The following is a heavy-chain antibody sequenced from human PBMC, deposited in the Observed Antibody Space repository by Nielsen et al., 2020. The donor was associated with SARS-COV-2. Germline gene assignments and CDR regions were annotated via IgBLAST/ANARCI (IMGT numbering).Heavy chain of an antibody. J-gene: IGHJ4*02. D-gene: IGHD3-22*01. CDR1: GGSISSYY. CDR3: ARAQTMIVVVTHFDY. Sequence: SETLSLTCTVSGGSISSYYWSWIRQPPGKGLEWIGYIYYSGSTNYNPSLKSRVTISVDTSKNQFSLKLSSVTAADTAVYYCARAQTMIVVVTHFDYWGQGTLVTVSS. CDR2: IYYSGST. V-gene: IGHV4-59*12.